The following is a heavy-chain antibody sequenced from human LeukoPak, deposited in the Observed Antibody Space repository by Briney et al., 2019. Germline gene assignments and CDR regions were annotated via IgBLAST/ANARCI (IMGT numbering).Heavy chain of an antibody. D-gene: IGHD3-3*01. CDR2: IYHSGST. V-gene: IGHV4-38-2*01. CDR1: GYSISSGYY. Sequence: SEILSLTCAVSGYSISSGYYWGWIRQPPGKGLEWIGSIYHSGSTYYNPSLKSRVTISVDTSKNQFSLKLSSVTAADTAVYYCARIATEDFWSGYTYYFDYWGQGTLVTVSS. CDR3: ARIATEDFWSGYTYYFDY. J-gene: IGHJ4*02.